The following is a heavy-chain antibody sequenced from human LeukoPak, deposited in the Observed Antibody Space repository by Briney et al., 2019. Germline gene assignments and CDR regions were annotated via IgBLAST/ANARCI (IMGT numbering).Heavy chain of an antibody. V-gene: IGHV3-30*04. CDR1: GFTFRSYA. Sequence: GGSLRLSCAASGFTFRSYAMHWVRQAPGKGLEWLAVISYDGNIQYYADSVKGRFTISRDNSKNTVYLQMNSLRAEDTAVYYCAKASGYSYGKYFFDSWGQGALVTVSS. J-gene: IGHJ4*02. CDR3: AKASGYSYGKYFFDS. D-gene: IGHD5-18*01. CDR2: ISYDGNIQ.